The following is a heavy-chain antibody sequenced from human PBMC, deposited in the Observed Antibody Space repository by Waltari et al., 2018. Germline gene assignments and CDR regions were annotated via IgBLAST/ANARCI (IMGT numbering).Heavy chain of an antibody. CDR1: GYSISSGYY. CDR2: IYHSGST. CDR3: ARVRDGYNGYFDY. D-gene: IGHD5-12*01. Sequence: QVQLQESGPGLVKPSETLSLTCAVSGYSISSGYYWGWIRQPPGKGLEWIGSIYHSGSTYYNPSLKSRVTISVDTSKNQFSLKLSSVTAADTAVYYCARVRDGYNGYFDYWGQGTLVTVSS. J-gene: IGHJ4*02. V-gene: IGHV4-38-2*01.